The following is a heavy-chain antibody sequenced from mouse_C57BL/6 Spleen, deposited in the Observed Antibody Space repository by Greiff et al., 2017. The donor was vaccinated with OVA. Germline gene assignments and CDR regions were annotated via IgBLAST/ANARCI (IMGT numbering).Heavy chain of an antibody. CDR3: ARSSYYYGSSPYWYFDV. V-gene: IGHV1-64*01. CDR1: GYTFTSYW. D-gene: IGHD1-1*01. Sequence: QVQLQQPGAELVKPGASVKLSCKASGYTFTSYWMHWVKQRPGQGLEWIGMIHPNSGSTNYNEKFKSKATLTVDKSSSTAYMQLSSLTSEDSAVYYCARSSYYYGSSPYWYFDVWGTGTTDTVSS. J-gene: IGHJ1*03. CDR2: IHPNSGST.